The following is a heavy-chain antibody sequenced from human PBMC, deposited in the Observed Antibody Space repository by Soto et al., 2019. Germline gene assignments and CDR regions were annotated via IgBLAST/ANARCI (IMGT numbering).Heavy chain of an antibody. Sequence: PGGSLRLSCAASGFAISGYGMHWARQAPGKGLEWVAILWSDGYNKYYADSVKGRFTISRDTSQNTLWLQMNSLRAEDTAVYYCATDMKFYVMDVWGQGTTVTVSS. CDR2: LWSDGYNK. CDR3: ATDMKFYVMDV. CDR1: GFAISGYG. J-gene: IGHJ6*02. V-gene: IGHV3-33*01.